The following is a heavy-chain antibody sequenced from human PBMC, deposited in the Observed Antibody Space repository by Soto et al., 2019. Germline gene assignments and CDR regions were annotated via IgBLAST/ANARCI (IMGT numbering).Heavy chain of an antibody. CDR3: ARRGSVAGTYWFDP. CDR1: GGSISSSNW. V-gene: IGHV4-4*02. Sequence: SETLSLTCAFSGGSISSSNWWSWVRQPPGKGLEWIGSIYYSGNTVYNPSLKSRVTISVDTSKSQFSLKLSSVTAADTAVYYCARRGSVAGTYWFDPWGQGTLVTVSS. D-gene: IGHD3-10*01. CDR2: IYYSGNT. J-gene: IGHJ5*02.